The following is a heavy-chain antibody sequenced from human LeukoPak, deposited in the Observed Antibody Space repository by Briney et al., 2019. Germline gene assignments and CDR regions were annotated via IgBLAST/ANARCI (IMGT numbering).Heavy chain of an antibody. D-gene: IGHD2-2*01. CDR3: ATFVLGDCSSTSCYVPFDY. J-gene: IGHJ4*02. CDR1: GGTFSSYA. CDR2: IIPIFGTA. V-gene: IGHV1-69*06. Sequence: SVTVSCTASGGTFSSYAISWVRQAPGQGLEWMGGIIPIFGTANYAQKFQGRVTITADKSTSTAYMELSSLRSEDTAVYYCATFVLGDCSSTSCYVPFDYWGQGTLVTVSS.